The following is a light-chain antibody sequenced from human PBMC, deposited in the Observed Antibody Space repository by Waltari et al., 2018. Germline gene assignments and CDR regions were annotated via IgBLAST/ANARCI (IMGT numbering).Light chain of an antibody. CDR2: WAS. CDR1: QSVLYSSNNKSY. J-gene: IGKJ1*01. V-gene: IGKV4-1*01. Sequence: DIVMTQSPDSLAVSLGERATINCKSSQSVLYSSNNKSYLAWYQRKPGQPPKLLIYWASTRESGVPDRFSGSGSGTDFTLTISSLQAEDVAVYYCQQYYSTPWTFGQGTKVEI. CDR3: QQYYSTPWT.